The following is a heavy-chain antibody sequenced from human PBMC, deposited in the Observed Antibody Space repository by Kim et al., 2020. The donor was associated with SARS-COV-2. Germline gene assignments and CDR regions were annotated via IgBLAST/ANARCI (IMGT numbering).Heavy chain of an antibody. Sequence: YAASLDGRLTSSRDNTKNSLYLQMNSLRADHTALYYCAKALRLLQPDFDYWGQGTLVTVSS. J-gene: IGHJ4*02. D-gene: IGHD2-21*01. CDR3: AKALRLLQPDFDY. V-gene: IGHV3-9*01.